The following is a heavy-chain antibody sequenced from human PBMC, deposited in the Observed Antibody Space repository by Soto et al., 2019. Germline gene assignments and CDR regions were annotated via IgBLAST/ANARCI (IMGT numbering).Heavy chain of an antibody. CDR1: GYTFTGYY. J-gene: IGHJ4*02. CDR3: ARGGLLWFGVSFYFDY. Sequence: QVQLVQSGAEVKKPGASVKVSCKASGYTFTGYYMHWVRQAPGQGLEWMGWINPNSGGTNYAQKFQGWVTMTRDTSISTAYMELSRLRSDDTAVYYCARGGLLWFGVSFYFDYWDQGTLVTVSS. V-gene: IGHV1-2*04. D-gene: IGHD3-10*01. CDR2: INPNSGGT.